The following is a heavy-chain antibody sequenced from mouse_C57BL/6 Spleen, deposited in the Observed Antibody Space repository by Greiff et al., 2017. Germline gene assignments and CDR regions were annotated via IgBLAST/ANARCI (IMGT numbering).Heavy chain of an antibody. D-gene: IGHD2-4*01. CDR2: ISSGGAYI. Sequence: EVKLVESGEGLVKPGGSLKLSCAASGFTFSSYAMSWVRQTPEKRLEWVAYISSGGAYIYYADTVKGRFTISRDNARNTLYLQMSSLKSEDTAMYYCTREIYDCEGAMDYWGQGTSVTVSS. CDR1: GFTFSSYA. J-gene: IGHJ4*01. V-gene: IGHV5-9-1*02. CDR3: TREIYDCEGAMDY.